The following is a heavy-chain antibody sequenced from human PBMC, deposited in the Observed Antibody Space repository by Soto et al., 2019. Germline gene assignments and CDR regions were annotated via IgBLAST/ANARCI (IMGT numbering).Heavy chain of an antibody. D-gene: IGHD3-3*01. J-gene: IGHJ4*02. V-gene: IGHV1-69*01. CDR2: IIPILGTA. CDR1: GDTFSNYA. Sequence: QVHLVQSGAEMKKPGSSVNVSCKASGDTFSNYAISWVRQAPGQGLEWMGVIIPILGTANYAQKFQGRVTITADESVTTAYMELRSLRSEDTAVYYCARAAGIFGVVAFDYGGQGTLVTVSS. CDR3: ARAAGIFGVVAFDY.